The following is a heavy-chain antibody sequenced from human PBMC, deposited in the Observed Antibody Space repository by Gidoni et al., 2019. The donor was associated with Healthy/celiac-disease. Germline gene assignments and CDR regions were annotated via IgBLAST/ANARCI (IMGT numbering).Heavy chain of an antibody. CDR3: ARVRAITMVRGVPYYYYGMDV. J-gene: IGHJ6*02. V-gene: IGHV4-34*01. CDR2: INHSGST. Sequence: QVQLQQWGAGLLKPSETLSLTCAVYGGSFSGYYWSWIRQPPGKGLEWIGEINHSGSTKNNPALKSRVTISVDTSKNQFSLKLSSVTAADTAVYYCARVRAITMVRGVPYYYYGMDVWGQGTTVTVSS. D-gene: IGHD3-10*01. CDR1: GGSFSGYY.